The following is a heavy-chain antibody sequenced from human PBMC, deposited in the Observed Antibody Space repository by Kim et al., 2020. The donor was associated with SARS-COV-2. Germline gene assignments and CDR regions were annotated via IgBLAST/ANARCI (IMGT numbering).Heavy chain of an antibody. D-gene: IGHD3-9*01. CDR3: AKDLRRFRYFDWLPHYGMDV. CDR1: GFTFSSYA. Sequence: GGSLRLSCAASGFTFSSYAMSWVRQAPGKGLEWVSAISGSGGSTYYADSVKGRFTISRDNSKNTLYLQMNSLRAEDTAVYYCAKDLRRFRYFDWLPHYGMDVWGQGTTVTVSS. V-gene: IGHV3-23*01. J-gene: IGHJ6*02. CDR2: ISGSGGST.